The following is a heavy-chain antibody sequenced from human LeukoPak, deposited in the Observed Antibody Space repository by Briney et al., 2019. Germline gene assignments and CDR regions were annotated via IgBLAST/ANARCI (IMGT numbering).Heavy chain of an antibody. D-gene: IGHD6-13*01. Sequence: GGSLRLSCAASGFTFSTYGMHWVRQAPGQGLEWVAVIPPGGSPKYYADSVKGRFTISRDSSKNMLFLEMSRLRAEDTAVYYCAKDGGIAAAGTFDYWGQGTLVTVSS. CDR3: AKDGGIAAAGTFDY. J-gene: IGHJ4*02. V-gene: IGHV3-30*18. CDR1: GFTFSTYG. CDR2: IPPGGSPK.